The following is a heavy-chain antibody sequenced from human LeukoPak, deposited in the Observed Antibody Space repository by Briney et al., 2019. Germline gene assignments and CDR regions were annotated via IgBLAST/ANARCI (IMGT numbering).Heavy chain of an antibody. D-gene: IGHD1-26*01. Sequence: KPGGSLRLSCAASGFTFSSYEMNWVRQAPGKGLEWVSFISSSGTTINRPDSVKGRFTISRDNAKNSVHLQMDNLRVEDTAVYYCARGWDRAHPTGFEFDVWGQGTLVTVSS. CDR2: ISSSGTTI. CDR3: ARGWDRAHPTGFEFDV. V-gene: IGHV3-48*03. J-gene: IGHJ4*02. CDR1: GFTFSSYE.